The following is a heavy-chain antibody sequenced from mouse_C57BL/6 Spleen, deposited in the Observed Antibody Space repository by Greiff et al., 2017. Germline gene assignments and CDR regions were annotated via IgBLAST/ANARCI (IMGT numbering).Heavy chain of an antibody. CDR3: ARGGDDYFDY. Sequence: QVQLQQSGPELVKPGASVKISCKASGYTFTDYYINWVQQRPGQGLEWIGWIYPGSGNTTFNEKFKGKATLTVDTASSTAYMQLSSLTSDDSAGYFCARGGDDYFDYWGQGTTLTVSS. V-gene: IGHV1-84*01. CDR1: GYTFTDYY. CDR2: IYPGSGNT. J-gene: IGHJ2*01.